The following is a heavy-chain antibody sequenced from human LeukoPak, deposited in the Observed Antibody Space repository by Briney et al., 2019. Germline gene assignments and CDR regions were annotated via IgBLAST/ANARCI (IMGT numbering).Heavy chain of an antibody. CDR2: INPSGGST. J-gene: IGHJ4*02. CDR3: ARVLRDYYDSSGYLDY. D-gene: IGHD3-22*01. CDR1: GYTFTSYY. Sequence: GASVKVSYKASGYTFTSYYMHWVRQAPGQGLEWMGIINPSGGSTSYAQKFQGRVTMTRDTSTSTVYMELSSLRSEDTAVYYCARVLRDYYDSSGYLDYWGQGTLVTVSS. V-gene: IGHV1-46*01.